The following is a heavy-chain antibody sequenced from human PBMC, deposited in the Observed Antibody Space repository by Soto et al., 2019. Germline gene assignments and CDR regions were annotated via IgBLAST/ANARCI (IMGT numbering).Heavy chain of an antibody. CDR2: ISGSGGST. CDR3: AKVDTVTTVFDY. Sequence: EVQLLESGGGLVQPGGSLRLSCAASGFTFSSYAMTWVRQAPGKGLEWVSAISGSGGSTYYADSVKGRFTISRDNSKNTLYLLMNSLRAEDTAVYYCAKVDTVTTVFDYWGQGTLVTVSS. J-gene: IGHJ4*02. CDR1: GFTFSSYA. D-gene: IGHD4-17*01. V-gene: IGHV3-23*01.